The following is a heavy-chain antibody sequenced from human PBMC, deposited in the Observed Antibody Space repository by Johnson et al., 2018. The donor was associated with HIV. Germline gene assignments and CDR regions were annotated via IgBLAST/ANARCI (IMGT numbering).Heavy chain of an antibody. Sequence: VQLVESGGGLVPPGGSLRLSCAASGFTVSSTYMSWVRQAPGKGLEWVSIIFSGGSTYYADSVKGRFTISRDNSKNTLYLQMNSLRAEDTAVYYCAKSIAAAGTNAFDIWGQGTMVTVSS. CDR3: AKSIAAAGTNAFDI. CDR2: IFSGGST. V-gene: IGHV3-66*02. J-gene: IGHJ3*02. D-gene: IGHD6-13*01. CDR1: GFTVSSTY.